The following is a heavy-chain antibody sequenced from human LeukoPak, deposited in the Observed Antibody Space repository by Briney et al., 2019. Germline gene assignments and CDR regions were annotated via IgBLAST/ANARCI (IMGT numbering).Heavy chain of an antibody. Sequence: GSLRLSCAASGFTVSSNYMSWVRQAPGKGLEWVSIIYSGGSTYYADSVKGRFTISRDNSKNTLYLQMNSLRAEDTTVYYCARHLSYGEPFDYWGQGTLVTVSS. J-gene: IGHJ4*02. CDR1: GFTVSSNY. V-gene: IGHV3-66*04. CDR2: IYSGGST. D-gene: IGHD4-17*01. CDR3: ARHLSYGEPFDY.